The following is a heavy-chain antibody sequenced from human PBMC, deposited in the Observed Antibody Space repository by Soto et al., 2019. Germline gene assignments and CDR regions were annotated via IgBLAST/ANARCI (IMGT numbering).Heavy chain of an antibody. Sequence: ASVKVSCKASGYTFTSYGIVWVRQAPGQGLEWMGWISAYNGNTNYAQKLQGRVTVTTDTSTSTAYMELRSLRSDDTAVYYCARDWYSSGWHEYYFDYWGQGTLVTVSS. J-gene: IGHJ4*02. CDR2: ISAYNGNT. CDR1: GYTFTSYG. V-gene: IGHV1-18*04. D-gene: IGHD6-19*01. CDR3: ARDWYSSGWHEYYFDY.